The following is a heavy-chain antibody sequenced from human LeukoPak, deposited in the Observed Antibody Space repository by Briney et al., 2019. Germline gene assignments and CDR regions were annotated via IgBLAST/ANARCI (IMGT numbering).Heavy chain of an antibody. D-gene: IGHD2-15*01. J-gene: IGHJ3*02. V-gene: IGHV4-31*03. CDR3: ARDCSGGSCYGAFDI. CDR1: GGSISSGGYY. Sequence: SETLSLTCTVSGGSISSGGYYWSWIRQHPGKGLEWIGYIYYSGSTYYNPSLKSRVTISVDTSKNQFSLKLSSVTAADTAVYYRARDCSGGSCYGAFDIWGQGTMVTVSS. CDR2: IYYSGST.